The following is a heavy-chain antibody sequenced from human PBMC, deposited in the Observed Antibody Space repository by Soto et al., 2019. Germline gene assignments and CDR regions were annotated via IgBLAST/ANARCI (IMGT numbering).Heavy chain of an antibody. CDR3: ARLSIDGYYYWFEI. CDR2: THHSGAT. Sequence: PSETLSLTCGVSGSSISSGYYWAWIRQPPGKGLEWIGSTHHSGATYYNPSLESRVTISMDTSKNHFSLNLNSATATDTAVYYCARLSIDGYYYWFEIWGQGTLVTVSS. V-gene: IGHV4-38-2*01. CDR1: GSSISSGYY. D-gene: IGHD2-21*01. J-gene: IGHJ5*02.